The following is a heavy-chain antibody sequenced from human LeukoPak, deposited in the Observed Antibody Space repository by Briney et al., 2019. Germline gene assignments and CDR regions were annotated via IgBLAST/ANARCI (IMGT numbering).Heavy chain of an antibody. CDR2: IKSKSDGGTT. J-gene: IGHJ4*02. CDR3: TTGFRLSGY. CDR1: RFFFTNAW. V-gene: IGHV3-15*01. Sequence: PGASLILSCATSRFFFTNAWISWVRAPPGKGLAWVGRIKSKSDGGTTEYRAPVKGGLPISRNESKRTRYLKINSLKSEDTAVYYCTTGFRLSGYWGQGTLLTVSS. D-gene: IGHD3-10*01.